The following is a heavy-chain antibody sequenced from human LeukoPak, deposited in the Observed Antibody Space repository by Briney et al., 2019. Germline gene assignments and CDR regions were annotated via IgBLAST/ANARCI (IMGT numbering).Heavy chain of an antibody. V-gene: IGHV4-39*07. Sequence: SETLSLTCTVSGGSISSSSYYWGWIRQPPGKGLEWIGSIYYSGSTYYNPSLKSRVTISVDTSKNQFSLKLSSVTAADTAVYYCARVWVPATAPGTGTFDYWGQGTLVTVSS. D-gene: IGHD2-2*01. CDR2: IYYSGST. CDR3: ARVWVPATAPGTGTFDY. CDR1: GGSISSSSYY. J-gene: IGHJ4*02.